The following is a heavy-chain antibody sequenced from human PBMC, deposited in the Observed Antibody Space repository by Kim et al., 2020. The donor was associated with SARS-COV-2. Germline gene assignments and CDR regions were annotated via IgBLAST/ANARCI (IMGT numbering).Heavy chain of an antibody. CDR2: IHGGDSDT. CDR3: ARLPYYYSGMDV. CDR1: GYSFASYW. V-gene: IGHV5-51*01. Sequence: GESLKISCKAYGYSFASYWIGWVRQMPGNGLECMGIIHGGDSDTRYSPSFEGQVTISFDRSVRTAYLQWTSLKASDTAKYYCARLPYYYSGMDVWGQGTTVTVS. J-gene: IGHJ6*02.